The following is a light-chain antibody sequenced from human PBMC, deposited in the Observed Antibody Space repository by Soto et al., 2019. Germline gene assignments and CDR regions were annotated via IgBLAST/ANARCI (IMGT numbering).Light chain of an antibody. CDR1: SSNIGAGYD. CDR3: QSYDSSLSGFWV. J-gene: IGLJ3*02. V-gene: IGLV1-40*01. CDR2: GNS. Sequence: QSVLTQPPSVSGAPGQRVTISCTGSSSNIGAGYDVHWYQQLPETAPKLLIYGNSNRPSGVPDRFSGSKSGTSASLAITGLQAEDEADYYCQSYDSSLSGFWVFGGGTKVTVL.